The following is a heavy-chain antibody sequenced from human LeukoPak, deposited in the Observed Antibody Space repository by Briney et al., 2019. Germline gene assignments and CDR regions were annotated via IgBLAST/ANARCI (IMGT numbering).Heavy chain of an antibody. CDR3: ARANDYSNYYYYYMDV. D-gene: IGHD4-11*01. CDR2: ISSSSSTI. Sequence: GGSLRLSCAASGFTFSSYSMNWVRQAPGKGLEWVSYISSSSSTIYYADSVKGRFTISRDNAKNSLYLQMNSLRDEDTAVYYCARANDYSNYYYYYMDVWGKGTAVTVSS. V-gene: IGHV3-48*02. CDR1: GFTFSSYS. J-gene: IGHJ6*03.